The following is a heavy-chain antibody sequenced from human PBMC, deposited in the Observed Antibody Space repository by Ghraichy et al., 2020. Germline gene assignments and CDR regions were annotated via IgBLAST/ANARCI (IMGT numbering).Heavy chain of an antibody. CDR2: ISTSSRSI. D-gene: IGHD2-21*01. Sequence: GGSLRLSCVGSGFIFSGYNMNWVRQSPGKGLEWVAYISTSSRSIFYADSVKGRFTVSRDNAKNSLSLQMSSLRNGDTAVYYCARASRVVRFYYYDGMDVWGQGTTVTVSS. J-gene: IGHJ6*02. V-gene: IGHV3-48*02. CDR1: GFIFSGYN. CDR3: ARASRVVRFYYYDGMDV.